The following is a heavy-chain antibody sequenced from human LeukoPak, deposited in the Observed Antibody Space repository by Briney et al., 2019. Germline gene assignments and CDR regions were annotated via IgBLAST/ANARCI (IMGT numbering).Heavy chain of an antibody. Sequence: ASAKVSCKASGYTFTSYGISCVRQAPGQGLEGRGGISAYNVNTNYAQNLQCRVTMTTDTSTSIGSMELRSTRAEDTAVYYCTDGASYNFCSDYDFDYWGKGTPVTVSS. J-gene: IGHJ4*02. V-gene: IGHV1-18*01. D-gene: IGHD3-3*01. CDR1: GYTFTSYG. CDR3: TDGASYNFCSDYDFDY. CDR2: ISAYNVNT.